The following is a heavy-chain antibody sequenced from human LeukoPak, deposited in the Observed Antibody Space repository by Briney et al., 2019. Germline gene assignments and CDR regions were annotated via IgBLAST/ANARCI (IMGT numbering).Heavy chain of an antibody. CDR2: ISAYSGNT. Sequence: ASVKVTCKASGYTFTSYGISWVRQAPGQGLEWMGWISAYSGNTNYAQKLQGRVTMTTDTSTSTAYMELRSLRSDDTAVYYCARDRVIWFGELPYHWGQGTLVTVSS. CDR1: GYTFTSYG. D-gene: IGHD3-10*01. J-gene: IGHJ5*02. V-gene: IGHV1-18*01. CDR3: ARDRVIWFGELPYH.